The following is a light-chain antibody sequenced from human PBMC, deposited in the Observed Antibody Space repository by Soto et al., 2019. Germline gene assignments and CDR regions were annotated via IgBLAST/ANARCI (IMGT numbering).Light chain of an antibody. CDR3: QQSYSTTWT. V-gene: IGKV1-39*01. CDR1: QGISTY. CDR2: AAS. J-gene: IGKJ1*01. Sequence: DIQMTQSPSSLSESAGDRVTITCRASQGISTYLNWYQQKPGKAPKLLLYAASSLQSGVPSRFSVSGSETDFTLTISSLQPEDFATYSCQQSYSTTWTFGQGTKVDIK.